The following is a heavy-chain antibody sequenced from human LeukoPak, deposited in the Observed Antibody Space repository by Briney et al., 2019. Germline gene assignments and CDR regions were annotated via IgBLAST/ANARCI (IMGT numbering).Heavy chain of an antibody. D-gene: IGHD6-19*01. V-gene: IGHV3-30*02. Sequence: PGGSLRRSCAASGFTFSSYGMHWVRQAPGKGLEWVAFIRYDGSNKYYADSVKGRFTISRDNSKNTLYLQMNSLRAEDTAVYYCAKDPMAVANRYYYYYYMDVWGKGTTVTVSS. J-gene: IGHJ6*03. CDR1: GFTFSSYG. CDR2: IRYDGSNK. CDR3: AKDPMAVANRYYYYYYMDV.